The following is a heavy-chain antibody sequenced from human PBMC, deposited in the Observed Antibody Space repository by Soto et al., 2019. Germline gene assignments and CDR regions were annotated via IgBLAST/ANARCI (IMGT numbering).Heavy chain of an antibody. CDR3: GRGGYHAYYIDY. CDR2: IKGDGSGI. CDR1: GFTFSDYW. D-gene: IGHD3-10*01. V-gene: IGHV3-74*01. J-gene: IGHJ4*02. Sequence: EVQLVESGGGLVQPGGSLRVSCAASGFTFSDYWMHWVRQVPGKGLMWVSRIKGDGSGIDFADSVKGRFTISRDNAENTVYLQMSSLRAEDAAVYYCGRGGYHAYYIDYWGQGTLVTVSS.